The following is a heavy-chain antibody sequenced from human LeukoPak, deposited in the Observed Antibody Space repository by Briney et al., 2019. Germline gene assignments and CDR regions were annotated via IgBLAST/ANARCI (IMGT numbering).Heavy chain of an antibody. J-gene: IGHJ4*02. D-gene: IGHD3-16*01. V-gene: IGHV4-31*03. CDR1: GGSISSGGYY. CDR3: ARERTEGGGIDY. Sequence: QTLSLTCTVSGGSISSGGYYWSWIRQHPGKGLEWIGYIYYSGSTYYNPSLKSRVTISVDTSKNQFSLKLSSVTAADTAVYYCARERTEGGGIDYWGQGTLVTVSS. CDR2: IYYSGST.